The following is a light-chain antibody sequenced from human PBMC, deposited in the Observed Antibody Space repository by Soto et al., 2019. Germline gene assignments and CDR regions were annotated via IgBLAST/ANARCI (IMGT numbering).Light chain of an antibody. CDR1: QSISRY. V-gene: IGKV1-39*01. CDR2: AAS. CDR3: QQSYSTPN. J-gene: IGKJ4*01. Sequence: DIQMTQSPSSLSASVGDRVTITCRASQSISRYLNWYQQKPGKAPKLMIYAASSLQSGVPSRFSGSGSGTDFTLTISSLQPEDFATYYCQQSYSTPNFGGGTKVEIK.